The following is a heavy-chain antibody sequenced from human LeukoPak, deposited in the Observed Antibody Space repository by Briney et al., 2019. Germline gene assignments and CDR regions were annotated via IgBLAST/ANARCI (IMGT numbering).Heavy chain of an antibody. Sequence: SETLSLTCSVSGGSISGKYWSWIRQSPGKGLEWIGYIYIGTTKYNPSLKSRVTISIDTSKNQFSLKLSSVTAADTAVYYCARVMIRGIVGWAPFELSNWFDPWGQGTLVTVSS. V-gene: IGHV4-59*12. J-gene: IGHJ5*02. CDR2: IYIGTT. CDR1: GGSISGKY. CDR3: ARVMIRGIVGWAPFELSNWFDP. D-gene: IGHD3-10*01.